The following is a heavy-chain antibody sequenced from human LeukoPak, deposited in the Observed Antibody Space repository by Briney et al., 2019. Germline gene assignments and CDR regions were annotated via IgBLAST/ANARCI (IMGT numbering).Heavy chain of an antibody. D-gene: IGHD2-2*01. CDR1: GRSFSGYY. CDR2: INHSGST. CDR3: ARAIVVVPAATSDYFDY. J-gene: IGHJ4*02. Sequence: SETLSLTCAVYGRSFSGYYWSWMRQPPGKGLEWIGEINHSGSTNYNPSLKSRVTISVDTSRNQFSLKLRSVTAADTAVYYCARAIVVVPAATSDYFDYWGQGTLVTVSS. V-gene: IGHV4-34*01.